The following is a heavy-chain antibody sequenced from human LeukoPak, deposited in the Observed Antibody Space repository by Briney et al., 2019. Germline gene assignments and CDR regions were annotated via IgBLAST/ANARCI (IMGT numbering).Heavy chain of an antibody. V-gene: IGHV3-21*01. D-gene: IGHD3-9*01. CDR3: ARGGSDILTQHDY. Sequence: KAGGSLRLSCAASGFTFSIYNVNWVRQARGKGLEGVSSISSSSRYIYYADSVKGRFTISRDNAKNSLYLQMNSLRAEDTAVYYCARGGSDILTQHDYWGQGTLVTVSS. CDR2: ISSSSRYI. CDR1: GFTFSIYN. J-gene: IGHJ4*02.